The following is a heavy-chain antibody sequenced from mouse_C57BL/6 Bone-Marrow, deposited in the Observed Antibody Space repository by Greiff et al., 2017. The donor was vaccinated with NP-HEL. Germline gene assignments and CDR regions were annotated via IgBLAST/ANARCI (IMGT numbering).Heavy chain of an antibody. V-gene: IGHV1-55*01. J-gene: IGHJ1*03. CDR3: ARFITTEWYFDV. Sequence: VQLQQPGAELVKPGASVKMSCKASGYTFTSYWITWVKQRPGQGLEWIGDIYPGSGSTNYNEKLKSKATLTVDTASSTAYMQLSRLTSEDSAFYYCARFITTEWYFDVWGTGTTVTVSS. CDR2: IYPGSGST. D-gene: IGHD1-1*01. CDR1: GYTFTSYW.